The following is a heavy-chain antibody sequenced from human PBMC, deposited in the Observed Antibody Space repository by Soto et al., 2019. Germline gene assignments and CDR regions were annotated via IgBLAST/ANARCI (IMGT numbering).Heavy chain of an antibody. Sequence: SVKVSCKASGGTFSSYAISWVRQAPGQGLEWMGGIIPIFGTANYAQKFQGRVTITADESTSTAYMELSSLRSEDTAVYYCALSTLWFGELFPYNWFDPWGQGTLVTVSS. CDR3: ALSTLWFGELFPYNWFDP. CDR2: IIPIFGTA. V-gene: IGHV1-69*13. CDR1: GGTFSSYA. D-gene: IGHD3-10*01. J-gene: IGHJ5*02.